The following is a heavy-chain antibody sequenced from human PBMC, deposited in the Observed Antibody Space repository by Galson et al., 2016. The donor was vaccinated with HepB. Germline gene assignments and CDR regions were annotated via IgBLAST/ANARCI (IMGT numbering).Heavy chain of an antibody. Sequence: SLRLSCAASGFTFSSYGMHCVRQAPGKGLEWVAVIWYDGSNKYYADSGKGRFTISRDNSKNTLDLQMNSLRAEDTAVYYCARGSNYFDYYYYGMDVWGQGTLVTVSS. J-gene: IGHJ6*02. D-gene: IGHD4-11*01. CDR3: ARGSNYFDYYYYGMDV. CDR2: IWYDGSNK. V-gene: IGHV3-33*01. CDR1: GFTFSSYG.